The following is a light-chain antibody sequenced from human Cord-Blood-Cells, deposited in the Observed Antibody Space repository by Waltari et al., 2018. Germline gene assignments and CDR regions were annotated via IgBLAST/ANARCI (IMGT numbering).Light chain of an antibody. CDR2: DVS. V-gene: IGLV2-11*01. CDR3: CSYAGSYTYV. Sequence: QSALTQPRSVSGSPGQSVTISCTGTSSDVGGYNYVSWYQQHPGKAPKLMIYDVSRRPSGVPDRFACSKAGDTASLTISGLQAEDEADYCCCSYAGSYTYVFGTGTKVTVL. J-gene: IGLJ1*01. CDR1: SSDVGGYNY.